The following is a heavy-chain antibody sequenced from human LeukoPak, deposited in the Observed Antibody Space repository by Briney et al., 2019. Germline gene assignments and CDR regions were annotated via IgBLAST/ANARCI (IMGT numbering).Heavy chain of an antibody. CDR3: ARRLSGSYYAYFDC. V-gene: IGHV3-7*01. Sequence: GGSLRLSCAVSGFTFSIFWMSWFAQAQGKGLGGVANIKDDGSEKYYVDSMKGRFTISRDNAKNSLYLQMNSLRAEDTAVYYCARRLSGSYYAYFDCWGQGTLVTVSS. CDR1: GFTFSIFW. D-gene: IGHD1-26*01. J-gene: IGHJ4*02. CDR2: IKDDGSEK.